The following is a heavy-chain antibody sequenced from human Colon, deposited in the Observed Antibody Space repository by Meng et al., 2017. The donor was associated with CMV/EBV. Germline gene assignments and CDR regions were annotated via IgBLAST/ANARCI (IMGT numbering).Heavy chain of an antibody. V-gene: IGHV4-61*01. CDR3: ARMITVGHFDP. J-gene: IGHJ5*02. CDR1: GDSVSGSTYY. D-gene: IGHD3-16*01. CDR2: IYYSGST. Sequence: GSLRLSCIVSGDSVSGSTYYWTWIRQPPGKGLEWIGYIYYSGSTNYNPSPKSRVTISVDPSKNQFSLRLSSVTAADTAIYYCARMITVGHFDPWGQGTLVTVSS.